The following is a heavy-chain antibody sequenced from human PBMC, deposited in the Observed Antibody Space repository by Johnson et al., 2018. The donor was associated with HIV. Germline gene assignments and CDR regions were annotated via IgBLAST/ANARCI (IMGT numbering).Heavy chain of an antibody. CDR3: ANALILDAFNI. V-gene: IGHV3-33*06. D-gene: IGHD2-21*01. CDR1: GFTFSSYG. CDR2: IWHDGRDV. J-gene: IGHJ3*02. Sequence: VQLVESGGGVVQPGTSLRLSCAASGFTFSSYGIHWVRQAPGKGLEWVAFIWHDGRDVYYADSVKGRFTISRDNSKNTLYLQMNSLRADDTAVYYCANALILDAFNIWGQGTMVTVSS.